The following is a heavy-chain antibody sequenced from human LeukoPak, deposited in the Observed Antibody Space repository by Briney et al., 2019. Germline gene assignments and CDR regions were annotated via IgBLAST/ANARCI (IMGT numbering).Heavy chain of an antibody. Sequence: ASVKVSCKASGYTFTIYYMHWVRQAPGQGGEWMGLINPSGGSTSYAQKFQGRVTMTRDTSTSTVYMELSSLRSEDTAVYYCARRYSSGWLLDYWGQGTLVTVSS. V-gene: IGHV1-46*01. J-gene: IGHJ4*02. CDR3: ARRYSSGWLLDY. CDR1: GYTFTIYY. CDR2: INPSGGST. D-gene: IGHD6-19*01.